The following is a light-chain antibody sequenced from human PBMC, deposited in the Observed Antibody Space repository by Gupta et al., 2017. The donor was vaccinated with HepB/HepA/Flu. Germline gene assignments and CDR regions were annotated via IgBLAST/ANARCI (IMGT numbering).Light chain of an antibody. Sequence: DIQMTQSPSSLSASVGDRVTITCRASQRISSYLNWYQQKPGKAPNLLIYAASSLQSGVPSRFSGSGSGTDFTLTISSLQLEDFATYYCQQSYSTTRTFGQGTEVEIK. CDR3: QQSYSTTRT. CDR2: AAS. CDR1: QRISSY. J-gene: IGKJ1*01. V-gene: IGKV1-39*01.